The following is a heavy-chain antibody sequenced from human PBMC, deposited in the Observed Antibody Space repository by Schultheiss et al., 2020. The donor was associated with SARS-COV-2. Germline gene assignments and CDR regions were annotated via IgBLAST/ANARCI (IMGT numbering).Heavy chain of an antibody. Sequence: GGSLRLSCAASGFTFSSYGMFWVRQTPDKGLEWVAVIWYDGRNKYYADSVEGRFTISRDNSKNTLYLQMNSLRAEDTAVYYCAKLAAAGTYYYYGMDVWGQGTTVTVSS. CDR3: AKLAAAGTYYYYGMDV. CDR2: IWYDGRNK. V-gene: IGHV3-33*06. J-gene: IGHJ6*02. CDR1: GFTFSSYG. D-gene: IGHD6-19*01.